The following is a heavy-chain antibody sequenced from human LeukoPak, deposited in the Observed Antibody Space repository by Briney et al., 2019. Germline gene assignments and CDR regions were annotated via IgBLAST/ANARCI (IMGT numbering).Heavy chain of an antibody. Sequence: GESLKISCKGSGYSFTSNWIGWVRQMPGKGLEWMGIIYPGDSDTRYSPSFQGQVTISADKSISTAYLQWSSLKASDTAMYYCASREYTSGWYSDYWGQGALVTVSS. CDR3: ASREYTSGWYSDY. V-gene: IGHV5-51*01. CDR1: GYSFTSNW. D-gene: IGHD6-19*01. J-gene: IGHJ4*02. CDR2: IYPGDSDT.